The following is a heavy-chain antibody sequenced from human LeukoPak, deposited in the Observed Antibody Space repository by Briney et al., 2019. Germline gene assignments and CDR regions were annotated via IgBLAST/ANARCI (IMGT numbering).Heavy chain of an antibody. CDR3: ARGTESYSGYDRGYFDY. CDR1: GGSIKSGGYF. CDR2: IYYSGSA. D-gene: IGHD5-12*01. J-gene: IGHJ4*02. Sequence: SQTLSLTCTVSGGSIKSGGYFWTWIRQHPGMGLEWIAYIYYSGSAYYNPSLKSRVTISVDMSKNQLSLRPRSVTAADTAVYYCARGTESYSGYDRGYFDYWGQGSLVTVSS. V-gene: IGHV4-31*03.